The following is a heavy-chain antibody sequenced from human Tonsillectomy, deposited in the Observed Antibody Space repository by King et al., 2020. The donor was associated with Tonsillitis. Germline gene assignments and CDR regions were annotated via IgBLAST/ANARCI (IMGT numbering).Heavy chain of an antibody. J-gene: IGHJ6*02. V-gene: IGHV3-21*01. D-gene: IGHD3-10*01. CDR3: ARDTVLLGFGESLYYYYYGMDV. CDR1: GFTFSSYS. CDR2: ISSSSSYI. Sequence: VQLVESGGGLVKPGGSLRLSCAASGFTFSSYSMNWVRQAPGKGLEWVSSISSSSSYIYYADSVKGRFTISRDNAKNSLYLQMNSLRAEDTAVYYCARDTVLLGFGESLYYYYYGMDVWGQGTTVTVSS.